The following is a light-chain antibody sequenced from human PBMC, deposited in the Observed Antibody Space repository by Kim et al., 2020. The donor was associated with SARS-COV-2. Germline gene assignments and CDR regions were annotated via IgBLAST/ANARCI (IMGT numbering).Light chain of an antibody. Sequence: QSALTQPPSASGSPGQSVTISCTGTSSDVGAYDYVSWYQQYPGKAPILIIYEVTRRLSGVPDRFSGSKSGNTASLTVSGLRTEDAADYYCCAYAGSDTLIFGGGTQLTVL. V-gene: IGLV2-8*01. J-gene: IGLJ2*01. CDR1: SSDVGAYDY. CDR3: CAYAGSDTLI. CDR2: EVT.